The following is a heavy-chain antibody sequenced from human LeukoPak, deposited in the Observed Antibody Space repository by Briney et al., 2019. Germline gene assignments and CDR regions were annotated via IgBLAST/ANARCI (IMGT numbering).Heavy chain of an antibody. CDR3: ARGGEGYFYYYGMDV. V-gene: IGHV4-59*01. D-gene: IGHD3-10*01. CDR2: NYHRGTT. J-gene: IGHJ6*02. CDR1: GGFISSYY. Sequence: SSETLSLTCTVSGGFISSYYWSWIRQPPGKGLEWIGYNYHRGTTNSNPSLKSRVSISIDTSKNQFSLKLSSVTAADTAVYYCARGGEGYFYYYGMDVWGQGTTVTVSS.